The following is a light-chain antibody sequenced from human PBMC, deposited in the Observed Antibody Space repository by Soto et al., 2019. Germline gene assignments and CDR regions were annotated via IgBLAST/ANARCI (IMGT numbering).Light chain of an antibody. Sequence: QSALPQPASVSGSPGQSITISCSGTSSDVGSYDHVAWYQQFPGKTPKLMIYEVSNRPSGVSSRFSGSKSGNTASLTISGLQAEDEADYYCISYTGSSTSYVFGSGTKV. CDR2: EVS. CDR1: SSDVGSYDH. CDR3: ISYTGSSTSYV. V-gene: IGLV2-14*01. J-gene: IGLJ1*01.